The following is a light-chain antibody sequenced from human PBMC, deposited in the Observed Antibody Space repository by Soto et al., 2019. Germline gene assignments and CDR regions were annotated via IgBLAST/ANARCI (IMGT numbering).Light chain of an antibody. J-gene: IGKJ2*01. Sequence: DIVMTQSPDSLAVSLGERATINCKSSQSVLYSSNNKNFLAWYQQKPGQPPKLLIYRASTRESGVPDRFSGSGSGTDFTLTISSLQAVDVAVYYCQQYYSIPRTFGQGTKLEIK. CDR3: QQYYSIPRT. CDR1: QSVLYSSNNKNF. CDR2: RAS. V-gene: IGKV4-1*01.